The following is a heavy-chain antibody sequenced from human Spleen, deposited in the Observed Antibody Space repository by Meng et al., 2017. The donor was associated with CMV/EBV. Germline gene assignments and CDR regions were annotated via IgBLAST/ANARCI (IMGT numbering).Heavy chain of an antibody. V-gene: IGHV1-46*01. Sequence: ASVKVSCKASAYTFTSYYMHWVRQAPGQGLEWMGIINPSGGSTSYAQKFQGRVTMTRDTSTSTVYMELSRLRSDDTAVYYCASRHQDYWGQGTLVTVSS. CDR2: INPSGGST. CDR3: ASRHQDY. CDR1: AYTFTSYY. J-gene: IGHJ4*02.